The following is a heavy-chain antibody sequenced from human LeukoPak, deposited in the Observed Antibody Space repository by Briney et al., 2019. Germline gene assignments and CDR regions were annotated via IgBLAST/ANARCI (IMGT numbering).Heavy chain of an antibody. Sequence: PGGSLRLSCAASGFTFSSSSMNWVRQAPGKGLEWVAVISYDGSNKYYADSVKGRFTISRDNSKNTLYLQMNSLRAEDTAVYYCARDRVYGGNSQTAFDYWGQGTLVTVSS. D-gene: IGHD4-23*01. CDR2: ISYDGSNK. J-gene: IGHJ4*02. CDR1: GFTFSSSS. V-gene: IGHV3-30*03. CDR3: ARDRVYGGNSQTAFDY.